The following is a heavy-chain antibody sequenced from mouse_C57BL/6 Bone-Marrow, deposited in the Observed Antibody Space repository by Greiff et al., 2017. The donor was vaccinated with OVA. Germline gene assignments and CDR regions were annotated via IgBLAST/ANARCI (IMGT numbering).Heavy chain of an antibody. J-gene: IGHJ4*01. CDR1: GFTFSSYA. Sequence: EVQLVESGGGLVKPGGSLKLSCAASGFTFSSYAMSWVRQTPEKRLEWVATISDGGSYTYYPDNVKGRFTISRDNAKNNLYLQMSHLKSEDTAMYYCARDHSNYEGYYYAMDYWGQGTSVTVSS. CDR2: ISDGGSYT. D-gene: IGHD2-5*01. CDR3: ARDHSNYEGYYYAMDY. V-gene: IGHV5-4*01.